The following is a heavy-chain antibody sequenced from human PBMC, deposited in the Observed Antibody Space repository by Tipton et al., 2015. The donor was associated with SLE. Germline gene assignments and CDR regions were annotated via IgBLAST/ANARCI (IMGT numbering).Heavy chain of an antibody. D-gene: IGHD6-25*01. CDR1: GFSFSTFE. V-gene: IGHV3-48*03. J-gene: IGHJ5*02. CDR2: ISGSGSTV. Sequence: SLRLSCAASGFSFSTFEMIWVRQAPGKGLEWVSYISGSGSTVYYPDSVRGRFTISRDYTKDSLFLQMNSLRPEDTAVYYCARELSGYGFWFDPWGQGTLVTVSS. CDR3: ARELSGYGFWFDP.